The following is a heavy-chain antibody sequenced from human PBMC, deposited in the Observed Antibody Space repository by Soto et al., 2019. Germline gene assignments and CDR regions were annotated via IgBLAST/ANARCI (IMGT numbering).Heavy chain of an antibody. J-gene: IGHJ4*02. Sequence: SETLSLTCTVSGGSISSYYWSWIRQPAGKGLEWIGRIYTSGSTNYNPSLKSRVTMSVDTSKNQFSLKLSSVTAADTAVYCCARGRVGFDPLVKYYFDYWGQGTLVTVSS. CDR1: GGSISSYY. CDR3: ARGRVGFDPLVKYYFDY. CDR2: IYTSGST. D-gene: IGHD6-13*01. V-gene: IGHV4-4*07.